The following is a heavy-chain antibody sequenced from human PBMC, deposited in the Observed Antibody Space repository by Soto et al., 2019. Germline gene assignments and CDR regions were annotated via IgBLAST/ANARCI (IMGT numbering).Heavy chain of an antibody. CDR2: ISGSGGST. J-gene: IGHJ3*02. D-gene: IGHD5-12*01. Sequence: LRLSCAASGFTFSSYAMSWVRQAPGKGLEWVSAISGSGGSTYYADSVKGRFTISRDNSKNTLYLQMNSLRAEDTAVYYCAKGTPDIVATIFAFDIWGQGTMVTVSS. CDR1: GFTFSSYA. CDR3: AKGTPDIVATIFAFDI. V-gene: IGHV3-23*01.